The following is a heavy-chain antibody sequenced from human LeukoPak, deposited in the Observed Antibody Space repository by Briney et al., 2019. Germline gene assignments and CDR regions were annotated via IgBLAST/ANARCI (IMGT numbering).Heavy chain of an antibody. J-gene: IGHJ4*02. Sequence: GGSLRLSCSASGFSFSTYSMSWVRQAPGKGLEWVSSISSTPGYIYYAGSVRGRFTVSRDNADNFLFLQMSSLRVEDTAVYYCVIDMDIVMVPAAIPKPGDYWGQGTLVTVSS. CDR3: VIDMDIVMVPAAIPKPGDY. CDR1: GFSFSTYS. CDR2: ISSTPGYI. D-gene: IGHD2-2*02. V-gene: IGHV3-21*01.